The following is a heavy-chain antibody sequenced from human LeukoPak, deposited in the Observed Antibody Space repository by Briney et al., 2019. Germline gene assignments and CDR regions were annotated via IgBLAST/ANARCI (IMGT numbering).Heavy chain of an antibody. CDR1: GFTFSSYA. CDR3: ARDWRYEGYGPDH. V-gene: IGHV3-30-3*01. Sequence: HPGGSLRLSCAASGFTFSSYAMHWVRQAPGKGLEWVAVISYDGSNKYYADSVKGRFTISRDNSKNTLYLQMNSLRAEDTAVYYCARDWRYEGYGPDHWGQGTLVTVSS. J-gene: IGHJ4*02. D-gene: IGHD5-18*01. CDR2: ISYDGSNK.